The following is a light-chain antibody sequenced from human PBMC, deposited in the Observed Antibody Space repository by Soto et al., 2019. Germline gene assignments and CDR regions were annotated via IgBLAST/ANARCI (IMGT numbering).Light chain of an antibody. Sequence: QSALTQPASVSGSPGQSITISCTGTSSDVGGYNYVSWYQQHPGKAPKVMIYEVSNRPSGVSNRFSGSKSGNTASLTISGLPAEDEADYYCSSYTTSSTLVFGGGTKLTVL. CDR2: EVS. V-gene: IGLV2-14*01. J-gene: IGLJ3*02. CDR3: SSYTTSSTLV. CDR1: SSDVGGYNY.